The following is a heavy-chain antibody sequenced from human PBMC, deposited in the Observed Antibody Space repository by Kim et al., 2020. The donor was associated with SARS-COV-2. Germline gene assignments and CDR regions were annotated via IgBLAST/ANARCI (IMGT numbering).Heavy chain of an antibody. Sequence: VKGRFTISRDNAKNSLYLQMNSLRAEDTAVYYCATSIGGWYYYYYYGMDVWGQGTTVTVSS. V-gene: IGHV3-48*03. CDR3: ATSIGGWYYYYYYGMDV. J-gene: IGHJ6*02. D-gene: IGHD6-19*01.